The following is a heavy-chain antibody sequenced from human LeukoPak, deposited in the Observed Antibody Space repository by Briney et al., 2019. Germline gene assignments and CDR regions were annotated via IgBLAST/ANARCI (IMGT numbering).Heavy chain of an antibody. D-gene: IGHD3-22*01. CDR3: ARGMYYYESSGYHPPPYYYYMDV. CDR1: GYTFTCYG. CDR2: ISAYNGNT. V-gene: IGHV1-18*01. Sequence: ASVTVSFKASGYTFTCYGISWVRQAPGQGLEWMGWISAYNGNTNYAQKLQGRDTMTTDTSTSTAYMEMRSLRSDDTAVYYCARGMYYYESSGYHPPPYYYYMDVWGKGTTVTVSS. J-gene: IGHJ6*03.